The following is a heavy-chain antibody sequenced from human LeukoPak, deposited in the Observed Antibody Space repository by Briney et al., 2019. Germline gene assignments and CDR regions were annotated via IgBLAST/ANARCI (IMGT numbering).Heavy chain of an antibody. CDR1: GFTFSSYA. CDR3: AKDRTLYSSGAFDI. J-gene: IGHJ3*02. D-gene: IGHD6-25*01. Sequence: GGPLRLSCAPSGFTFSSYAMSWVGQAPGKGLGWVSAISGSGGSTYYADSVKGRFTISRDNSKNTLYLQMNSLRAEDTAVYYCAKDRTLYSSGAFDIWGQGTMVTVSS. CDR2: ISGSGGST. V-gene: IGHV3-23*01.